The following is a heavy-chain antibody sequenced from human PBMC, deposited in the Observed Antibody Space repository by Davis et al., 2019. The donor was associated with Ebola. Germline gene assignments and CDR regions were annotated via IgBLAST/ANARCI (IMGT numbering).Heavy chain of an antibody. CDR2: IKQDGSEK. CDR3: TRDGTRDSLVY. Sequence: PGGSLRLSCAASGFTFSSYWMSWVRQAPGKGLEWVANIKQDGSEKYYVDSVKGRFTISRDNAKNSLHLQMNSLTAEDTAVYYCTRDGTRDSLVYWGQGTLVTVSS. V-gene: IGHV3-7*03. CDR1: GFTFSSYW. J-gene: IGHJ4*02. D-gene: IGHD1-1*01.